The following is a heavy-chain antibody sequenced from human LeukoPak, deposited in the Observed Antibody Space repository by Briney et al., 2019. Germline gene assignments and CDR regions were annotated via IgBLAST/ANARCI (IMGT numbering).Heavy chain of an antibody. V-gene: IGHV3-23*01. CDR2: ISGSGGST. CDR1: GFTFSSYA. J-gene: IGHJ4*02. CDR3: AKDLGPNSGSYWGYDY. Sequence: GGTLRLSRAASGFTFSSYAMSWVRQAPGKGLEWVSAISGSGGSTHYADSVKGRFTISRDNSKNTLYLQMNSLRAEDTAVYYCAKDLGPNSGSYWGYDYWGQGTLVIVSS. D-gene: IGHD1-26*01.